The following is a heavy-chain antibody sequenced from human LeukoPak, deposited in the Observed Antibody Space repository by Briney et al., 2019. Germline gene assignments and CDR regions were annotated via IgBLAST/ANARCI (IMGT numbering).Heavy chain of an antibody. J-gene: IGHJ4*02. Sequence: GRSLRLSCAASGFTFSSYGMHWVRQTPNEGLEWVAVIWYDGSNKYYADSVKGRFTISRDNSKNTLYLQMNTLRAEDTAVYYCARDPGGVVYFDYWGQGTLVTVSS. D-gene: IGHD2-8*01. CDR3: ARDPGGVVYFDY. CDR1: GFTFSSYG. V-gene: IGHV3-33*01. CDR2: IWYDGSNK.